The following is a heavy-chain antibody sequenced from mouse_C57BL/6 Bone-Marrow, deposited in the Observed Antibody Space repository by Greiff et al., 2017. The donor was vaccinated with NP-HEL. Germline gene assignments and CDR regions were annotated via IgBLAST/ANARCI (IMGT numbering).Heavy chain of an antibody. D-gene: IGHD2-4*01. J-gene: IGHJ3*01. CDR1: GYSITSGYD. CDR2: ISYSGST. Sequence: EVQLVESGPGMVKPSQSLSLTCTVTGYSITSGYDWHWIRHFPGNKLEWMGYISYSGSTNYNPSLKSRISITHDTSKNHFFLKLNSVTTEDTATYYCARDDYDGGFAYWGQGTLVTVSA. CDR3: ARDDYDGGFAY. V-gene: IGHV3-1*01.